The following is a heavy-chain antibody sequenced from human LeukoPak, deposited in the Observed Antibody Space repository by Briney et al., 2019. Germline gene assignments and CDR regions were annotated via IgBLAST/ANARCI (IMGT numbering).Heavy chain of an antibody. D-gene: IGHD4-17*01. J-gene: IGHJ4*02. Sequence: ASVTVSCKASGYTFTGYYMHWVRQAPGQGLEWMGWINLNSGGTNYAQKFQGWVTMTRDTSISTAYMELSRLRSDDTAVYYCARDSATVTSPYFDYWGQGTLVTVPS. CDR2: INLNSGGT. CDR3: ARDSATVTSPYFDY. CDR1: GYTFTGYY. V-gene: IGHV1-2*04.